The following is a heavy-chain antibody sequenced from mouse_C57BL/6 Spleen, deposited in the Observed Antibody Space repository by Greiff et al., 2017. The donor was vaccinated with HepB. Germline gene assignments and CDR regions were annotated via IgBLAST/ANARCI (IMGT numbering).Heavy chain of an antibody. CDR2: IYPRSGNT. J-gene: IGHJ4*01. Sequence: VKVVESGAELARPGASVKLSCKASGYTFTSYGISWVKQRTGQGLEWIGEIYPRSGNTYYNEKFKGKATLTADKSSSTAYMELRSLTSEDSAVYCCARRGDFAMDYWGQGTSVTVSS. CDR1: GYTFTSYG. CDR3: ARRGDFAMDY. V-gene: IGHV1-81*01.